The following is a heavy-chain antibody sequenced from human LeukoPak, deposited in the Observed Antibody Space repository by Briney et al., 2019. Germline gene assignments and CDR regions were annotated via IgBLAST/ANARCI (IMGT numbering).Heavy chain of an antibody. CDR1: GFTFSSYA. CDR2: ISGSGANT. V-gene: IGHV3-23*01. Sequence: PGGSLRLSCAASGFTFSSYAMSWVRQGPGKGLEWVSAISGSGANTYYADSVKGRFTISRDNSKNTLYLQMNSLRAEDTAVYYCAGHGDYEGYFDYWSQGTLVTVSS. D-gene: IGHD4-17*01. CDR3: AGHGDYEGYFDY. J-gene: IGHJ4*02.